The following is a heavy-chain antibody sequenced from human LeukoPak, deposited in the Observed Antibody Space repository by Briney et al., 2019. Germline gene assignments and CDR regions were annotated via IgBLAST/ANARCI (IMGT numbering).Heavy chain of an antibody. D-gene: IGHD3-22*01. CDR3: ARDRGYRSYYDSSGYYHDAFDI. Sequence: SETPSLTCTVSGGSISSYYWSWIRQPPGKGLEWIGYIYYSGSTNYNPSLKSRVTISVDTSKNQFSLKLSSVTAADTAVYYCARDRGYRSYYDSSGYYHDAFDIWGQGTMVTVSS. V-gene: IGHV4-59*01. CDR2: IYYSGST. CDR1: GGSISSYY. J-gene: IGHJ3*02.